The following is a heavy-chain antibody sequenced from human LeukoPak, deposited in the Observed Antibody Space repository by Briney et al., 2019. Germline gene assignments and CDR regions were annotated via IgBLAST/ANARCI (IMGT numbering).Heavy chain of an antibody. V-gene: IGHV3-15*01. Sequence: PGGSLRLSCAASGFTFSNAWMSWVRQAPGKGLEWVGRIKSKTDGGTTDYAAPVKGRFTISRDNSKNTLFLQMNSLRAEDTAVYYCARAPSGWSDYWYFDLWGRGTLVTVSS. CDR2: IKSKTDGGTT. CDR3: ARAPSGWSDYWYFDL. J-gene: IGHJ2*01. D-gene: IGHD6-19*01. CDR1: GFTFSNAW.